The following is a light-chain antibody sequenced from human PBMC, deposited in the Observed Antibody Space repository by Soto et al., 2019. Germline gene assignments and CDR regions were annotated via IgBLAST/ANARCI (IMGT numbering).Light chain of an antibody. Sequence: QSALTQPRSVSGSPGQSVTVSCTGTSSDVGGHNHVSWYQQHPGKAPKLMISDVNKRPSGVPDRFSGSKSGNTASLTISGLQAEDEADYHCCSFAGRIFVFGTGTKLTVL. CDR1: SSDVGGHNH. V-gene: IGLV2-11*01. J-gene: IGLJ1*01. CDR3: CSFAGRIFV. CDR2: DVN.